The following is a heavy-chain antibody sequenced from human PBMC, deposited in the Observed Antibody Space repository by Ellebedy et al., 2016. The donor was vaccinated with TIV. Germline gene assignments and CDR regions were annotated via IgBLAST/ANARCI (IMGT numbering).Heavy chain of an antibody. D-gene: IGHD6-19*01. Sequence: GGSLRLXXAASGFTFSNYNMHWVRQAPGKGLEWVAVIWSDGNNKYYADSVKGRFTISRDNSQNTLYLQMNSLRAEDTAAYYCASDPVAGSANWGQGILVTVSS. CDR1: GFTFSNYN. CDR3: ASDPVAGSAN. V-gene: IGHV3-30*04. CDR2: IWSDGNNK. J-gene: IGHJ4*02.